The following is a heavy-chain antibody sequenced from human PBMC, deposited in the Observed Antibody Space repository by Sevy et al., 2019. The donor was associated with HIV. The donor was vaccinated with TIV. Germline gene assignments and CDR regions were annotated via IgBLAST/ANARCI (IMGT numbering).Heavy chain of an antibody. CDR1: GYIFTNYY. V-gene: IGHV1-46*01. J-gene: IGHJ4*02. Sequence: ASVKVSCKASGYIFTNYYLHWVRQAPGQGLEWVGMFNPTGTTTTYAQTFQGRVSLTSDTSKSTVYMELSSLRSEDTAVYYCARGLSGNKQALGDYWGQGTLVTVSS. CDR2: FNPTGTTT. CDR3: ARGLSGNKQALGDY. D-gene: IGHD1-1*01.